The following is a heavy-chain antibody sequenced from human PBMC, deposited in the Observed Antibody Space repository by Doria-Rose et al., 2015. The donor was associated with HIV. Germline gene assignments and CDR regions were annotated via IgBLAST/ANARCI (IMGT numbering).Heavy chain of an antibody. D-gene: IGHD6-13*01. CDR2: ISWNSAKI. CDR3: VKDMKYSSTLYYFHY. V-gene: IGHV3-9*01. Sequence: RLSCVASGFIFDDYAMHWVRQAPGKGLEWLSGISWNSAKIDYADSVKGRLTISRDNAKNSLYLQMNSLRVEDSALYYCVKDMKYSSTLYYFHYWGQGTLVTVFS. J-gene: IGHJ4*02. CDR1: GFIFDDYA.